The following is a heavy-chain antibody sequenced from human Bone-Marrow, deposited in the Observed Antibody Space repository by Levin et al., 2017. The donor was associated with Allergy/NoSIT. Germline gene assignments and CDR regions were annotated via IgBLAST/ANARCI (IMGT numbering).Heavy chain of an antibody. Sequence: GESLKISCAASGFTFNNYGLSWVRQAPGKGLEWVSAISGSGNNIYYADSVRGRFTISRDNSKNTLDLQLNSLTAEDSAVYYCARWASYCGGDCYWFAPFDCWGQGALVTVSS. D-gene: IGHD2-21*01. CDR2: ISGSGNNI. V-gene: IGHV3-23*01. J-gene: IGHJ4*02. CDR1: GFTFNNYG. CDR3: ARWASYCGGDCYWFAPFDC.